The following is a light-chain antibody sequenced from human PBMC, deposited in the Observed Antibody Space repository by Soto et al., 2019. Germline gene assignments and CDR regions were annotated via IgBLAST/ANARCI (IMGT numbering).Light chain of an antibody. CDR1: QSVSSN. Sequence: EIGMPQSPATLSVSPGARATLSCRATQSVSSNLAWYQQKPGQAPRLLIYGASTSATGSPARFSVSGSGTGFTLTISSLQSEDLAVDYDQQYNYWPYYFGRGTKLE. CDR3: QQYNYWPYY. V-gene: IGKV3-15*01. CDR2: GAS. J-gene: IGKJ2*01.